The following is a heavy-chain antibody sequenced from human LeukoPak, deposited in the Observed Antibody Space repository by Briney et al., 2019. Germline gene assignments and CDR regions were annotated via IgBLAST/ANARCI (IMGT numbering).Heavy chain of an antibody. Sequence: ASVKVSCKASGYTFTSHYMHWVRQAPGQGLEWMGIINPSGGSTSYAQKFQGRVIMTRDMSTSTVYMELSSLRSEDTAVYYCARDNSLQDMAWWFDPWGQGTLVIVSS. J-gene: IGHJ5*02. V-gene: IGHV1-46*01. CDR3: ARDNSLQDMAWWFDP. CDR1: GYTFTSHY. D-gene: IGHD5-24*01. CDR2: INPSGGST.